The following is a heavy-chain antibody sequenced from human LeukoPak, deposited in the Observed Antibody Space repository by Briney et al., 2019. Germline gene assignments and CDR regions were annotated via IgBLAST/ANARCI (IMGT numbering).Heavy chain of an antibody. D-gene: IGHD1-1*01. V-gene: IGHV4-59*11. CDR3: VRTGWELLTT. CDR1: GASFDSHY. Sequence: PSETLSLTCNVSGASFDSHYWTWVRRTPDKRLEWIGYYFATGSTDYNPSLKSRVTMSVDRSKNHFFLRLNSVTAADTAVYYCVRTGWELLTTWGPGTLVTVSS. J-gene: IGHJ4*02. CDR2: YFATGST.